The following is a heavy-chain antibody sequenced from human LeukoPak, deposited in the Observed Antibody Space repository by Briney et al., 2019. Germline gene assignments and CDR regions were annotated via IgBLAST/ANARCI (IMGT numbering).Heavy chain of an antibody. D-gene: IGHD3-22*01. Sequence: ASVKVSCKASGYTFTGYYMHWVRQAPGQGLEWMGWINPNSGGTNYAQKFQGRVTMTRETSISTAYMELSRLRSDDTAVYYCARIVVPTGMWFDPWGQGTLVTVSS. J-gene: IGHJ5*02. CDR2: INPNSGGT. V-gene: IGHV1-2*02. CDR3: ARIVVPTGMWFDP. CDR1: GYTFTGYY.